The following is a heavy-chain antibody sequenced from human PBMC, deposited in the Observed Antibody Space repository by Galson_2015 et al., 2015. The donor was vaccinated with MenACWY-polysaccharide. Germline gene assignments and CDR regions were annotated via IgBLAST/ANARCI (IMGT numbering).Heavy chain of an antibody. D-gene: IGHD3-16*01. Sequence: PALVKPTQTLTLTCTFPGFSLSISRMSVRWIRQPPGKALEWLALIDWDDDKYYSTSLKTRLTISKDTSKNQVVLTMTNMDPVDTATYYCARSWGEPPGDFDYWGQGTLITVSS. CDR1: GFSLSISRMS. V-gene: IGHV2-70*01. J-gene: IGHJ4*02. CDR3: ARSWGEPPGDFDY. CDR2: IDWDDDK.